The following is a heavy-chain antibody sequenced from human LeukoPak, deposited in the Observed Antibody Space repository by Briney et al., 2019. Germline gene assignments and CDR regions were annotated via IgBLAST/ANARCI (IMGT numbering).Heavy chain of an antibody. CDR1: GGFFGGYY. CDR3: ARISAMAGRAGDY. V-gene: IGHV4-34*01. Sequence: SETLSLTCAVYGGFFGGYYWSWIRQPPGKGLEWIGETNHSGSTNYNPSLKSRVTISVDTSKNQFSLKLSSVTAADTAVYYCARISAMAGRAGDYWGQGTLVTVSS. CDR2: TNHSGST. D-gene: IGHD6-19*01. J-gene: IGHJ4*02.